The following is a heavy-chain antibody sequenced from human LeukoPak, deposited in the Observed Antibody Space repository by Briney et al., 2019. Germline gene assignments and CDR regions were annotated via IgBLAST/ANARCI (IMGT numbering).Heavy chain of an antibody. CDR2: IGIDSGIT. Sequence: GGSLRLSCTASGFPFIEYSMNWVRQAPGKGLEWISYIGIDSGITKYADSVRGRFTIAADKAKNSLYLQMNSLRVEDTAVYYCARDHNYAFDNWGQGTLVSVAS. V-gene: IGHV3-48*01. J-gene: IGHJ4*02. D-gene: IGHD1-1*01. CDR3: ARDHNYAFDN. CDR1: GFPFIEYS.